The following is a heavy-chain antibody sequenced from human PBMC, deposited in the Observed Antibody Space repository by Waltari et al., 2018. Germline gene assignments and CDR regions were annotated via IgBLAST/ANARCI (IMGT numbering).Heavy chain of an antibody. D-gene: IGHD2-15*01. V-gene: IGHV3-30*02. CDR3: ARWVARGNYFDY. CDR1: GFTFSSYG. J-gene: IGHJ4*02. Sequence: QVQLVESGGGVVQPGGSLRLSCAASGFTFSSYGMHWVRQAPGKGLEWVAFIRYDGSNKYYADSVKGRFTISRDNSKNTLYLQMNSLRAEDTAVYYCARWVARGNYFDYWGQGTLVTVSS. CDR2: IRYDGSNK.